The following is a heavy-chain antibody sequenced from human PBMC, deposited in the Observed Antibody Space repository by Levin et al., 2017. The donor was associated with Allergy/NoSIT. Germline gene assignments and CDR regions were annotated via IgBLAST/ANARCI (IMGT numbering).Heavy chain of an antibody. D-gene: IGHD2-15*01. J-gene: IGHJ6*02. Sequence: GESLKISCQGSGYSFISYWIAWVRQMPGKGLEWMGSVYPADSDATYNPSFLGQVSLSVDKSLNTAYLQWSRLKPSDTAIYYCAKIDSHSGYGMNVWGQGTTVIVSS. V-gene: IGHV5-51*01. CDR1: GYSFISYW. CDR2: VYPADSDA. CDR3: AKIDSHSGYGMNV.